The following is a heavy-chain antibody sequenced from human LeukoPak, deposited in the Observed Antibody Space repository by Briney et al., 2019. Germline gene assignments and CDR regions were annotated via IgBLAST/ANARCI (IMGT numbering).Heavy chain of an antibody. CDR2: ISYDGSNK. CDR3: AKDPHSGYGYY. J-gene: IGHJ4*02. D-gene: IGHD5-12*01. V-gene: IGHV3-30-3*01. Sequence: GRSLRLSCAASGFTFSSYAMHWVRQAPGKGLEWVAVISYDGSNKYYADSVKGRFTISRDNSKNTLYLQMNSLRAEDTAVYYCAKDPHSGYGYYWGQGTLVTVSS. CDR1: GFTFSSYA.